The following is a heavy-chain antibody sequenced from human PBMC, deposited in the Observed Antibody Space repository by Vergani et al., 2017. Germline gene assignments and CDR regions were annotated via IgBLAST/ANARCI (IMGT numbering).Heavy chain of an antibody. CDR1: GYTFSGYY. CDR2: INPNSGGT. Sequence: QVQLVQSGSELKKPGASVKVSCKASGYTFSGYYMHWVRQAPGQGLEWMGWINPNSGGTNYAQKFQGRVTMTRDTSISTAYMELRSLRSDDTAVYYCARDPDIVVVPAAPYYYYYYYMDVWGKGTTVTVSS. J-gene: IGHJ6*03. V-gene: IGHV1-2*02. D-gene: IGHD2-2*01. CDR3: ARDPDIVVVPAAPYYYYYYYMDV.